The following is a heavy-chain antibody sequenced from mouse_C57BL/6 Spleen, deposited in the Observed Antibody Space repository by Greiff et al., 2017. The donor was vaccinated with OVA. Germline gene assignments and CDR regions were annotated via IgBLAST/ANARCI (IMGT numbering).Heavy chain of an antibody. D-gene: IGHD4-1*01. CDR2: IWGDGST. CDR1: GFSLTSYG. V-gene: IGHV2-3*01. CDR3: LTGLYYFDY. J-gene: IGHJ2*01. Sequence: QVQLQQSGPGLVAPSQSLSITCTVSGFSLTSYGVSWVCQPPGKGLEWLGVIWGDGSTNYHSALISRLSISKDNSKSQVFIILISLQTDDTATYYCLTGLYYFDYWGQGPTLTVSS.